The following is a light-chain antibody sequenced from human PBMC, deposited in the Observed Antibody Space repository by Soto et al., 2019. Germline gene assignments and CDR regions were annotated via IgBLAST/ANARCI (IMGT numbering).Light chain of an antibody. J-gene: IGLJ2*01. CDR3: QSFDSSLNSRV. V-gene: IGLV1-40*01. CDR2: GTK. Sequence: QSVLTQPPSVSGAPGQRVTISCTGSSSNIGAGYGVHWYQQLPGTAPKLLIYGTKNRPSGVSDRFSGSKSGTSASLAITGLQAQDEADYFCQSFDSSLNSRVFGGGSKLTVL. CDR1: SSNIGAGYG.